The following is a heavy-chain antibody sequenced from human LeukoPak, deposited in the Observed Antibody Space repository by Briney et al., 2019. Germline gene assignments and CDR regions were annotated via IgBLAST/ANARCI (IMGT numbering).Heavy chain of an antibody. Sequence: PSQTLSLTCTVSGGSISSGSYYWSWIRQPAGKGLEWIGRIYTSGSTNYNPSLKSRVTISVDASKNQFSLKLSSVTAADTAVYYCARDDFGSHWGQGILVTVSS. J-gene: IGHJ4*02. CDR2: IYTSGST. CDR3: ARDDFGSH. CDR1: GGSISSGSYY. V-gene: IGHV4-61*02. D-gene: IGHD3-10*01.